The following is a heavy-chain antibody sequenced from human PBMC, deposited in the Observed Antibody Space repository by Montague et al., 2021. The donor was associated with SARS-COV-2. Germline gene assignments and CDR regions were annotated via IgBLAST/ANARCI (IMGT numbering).Heavy chain of an antibody. J-gene: IGHJ4*02. Sequence: SLRLSCAASGFTLSSYAMNWVRQAPGKGLEWVSSISGSDDTTYYADSVKGRFTISGDSSKNTLYLQMNSLRVEETAVYYCAKGFTSWPRGLFDYWGQGSLVTVSS. D-gene: IGHD2-2*01. CDR2: ISGSDDTT. V-gene: IGHV3-23*01. CDR1: GFTLSSYA. CDR3: AKGFTSWPRGLFDY.